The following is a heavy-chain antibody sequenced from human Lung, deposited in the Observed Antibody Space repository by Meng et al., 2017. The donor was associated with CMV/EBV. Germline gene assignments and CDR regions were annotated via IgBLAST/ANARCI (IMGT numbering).Heavy chain of an antibody. D-gene: IGHD3-9*01. CDR2: INPNTGVT. V-gene: IGHV1-2*02. J-gene: IGHJ4*02. CDR1: GYTFTGYY. Sequence: ASXXVSXKASGYTFTGYYMHWVRQAPGQGLEWMGWINPNTGVTTYAQKFQGRVTLTRDTSTRTAYMEVTRLNSDDTAIYYCVRDLGCIHDIQYLGDYWGQGALVTVSS. CDR3: VRDLGCIHDIQYLGDY.